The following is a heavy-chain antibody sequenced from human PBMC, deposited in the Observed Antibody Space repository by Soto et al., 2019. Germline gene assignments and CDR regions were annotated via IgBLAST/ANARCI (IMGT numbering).Heavy chain of an antibody. V-gene: IGHV1-69*13. D-gene: IGHD3-9*01. CDR1: GGTFSSYA. J-gene: IGHJ6*02. CDR3: ARIGGILTGYAYYYYGMDV. Sequence: SVKVSCKASGGTFSSYAISWVRQAPGQGLEWMGGIIPIFGTANYAQKFQGRVTITADESTSTAYMELSSLRSEDTAVYYCARIGGILTGYAYYYYGMDVWGQGTTVTVSS. CDR2: IIPIFGTA.